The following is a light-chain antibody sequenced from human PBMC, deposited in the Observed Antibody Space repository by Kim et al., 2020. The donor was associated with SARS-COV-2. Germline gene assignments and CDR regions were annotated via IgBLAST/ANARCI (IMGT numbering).Light chain of an antibody. CDR3: HTWDSNTYVV. J-gene: IGLJ2*01. Sequence: SSELTQPPSVSVSPGQTASIICSGDELGDRYVSWYQHKSGQSPIVVIYEDKKRPSGIPERFSGSNSGNTATLTITGTHPLDEADYYCHTWDSNTYVVFGGGTQLTVL. CDR1: ELGDRY. CDR2: EDK. V-gene: IGLV3-1*01.